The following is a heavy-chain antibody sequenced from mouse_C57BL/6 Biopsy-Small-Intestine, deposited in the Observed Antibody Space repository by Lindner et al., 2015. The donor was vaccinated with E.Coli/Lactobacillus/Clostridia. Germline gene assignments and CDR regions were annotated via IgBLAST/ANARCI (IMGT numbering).Heavy chain of an antibody. J-gene: IGHJ3*01. D-gene: IGHD2-14*01. CDR1: GYSFTGYN. V-gene: IGHV1-39*01. CDR2: ISPYFGNT. CDR3: ARVGFAY. Sequence: VQLQESGAELVKPGASVRISCKASGYSFTGYNMNWVKQSHGKSLEWIGNISPYFGNTNYNQKFEGKATLTVDKSSSTAYLQLNSLTSEDSAVYYCARVGFAYWGQGTLVTVSA.